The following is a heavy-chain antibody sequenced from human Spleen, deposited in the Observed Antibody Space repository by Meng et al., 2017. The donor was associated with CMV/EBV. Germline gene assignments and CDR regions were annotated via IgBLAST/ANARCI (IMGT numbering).Heavy chain of an antibody. Sequence: ASVKVSCKAYGYTFSRYGISWVRQAPGQGLEWMGWISPNSGGTSYAQKFQGRVTMTRDTSISTAYMELSRLQSDDTAVYYCARPYYYDSNGYYSIHVFDIWGQGTMVTVSS. V-gene: IGHV1-2*02. CDR3: ARPYYYDSNGYYSIHVFDI. CDR1: GYTFSRYG. D-gene: IGHD3-22*01. CDR2: ISPNSGGT. J-gene: IGHJ3*02.